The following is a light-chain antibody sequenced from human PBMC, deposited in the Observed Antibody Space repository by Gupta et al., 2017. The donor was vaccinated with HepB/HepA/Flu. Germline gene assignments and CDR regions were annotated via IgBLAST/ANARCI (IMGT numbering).Light chain of an antibody. V-gene: IGKV3-11*01. Sequence: EILLTQSPATLSSSPGDCATIPCRPRRNVSSYLAWYLHKPGQSPKLLIYDVSNRATGVPARFSGSGSGTDFTLTISSVEAEDFAVYYCQQGSNCPWTFGQGTKVEIK. J-gene: IGKJ1*01. CDR2: DVS. CDR1: RNVSSY. CDR3: QQGSNCPWT.